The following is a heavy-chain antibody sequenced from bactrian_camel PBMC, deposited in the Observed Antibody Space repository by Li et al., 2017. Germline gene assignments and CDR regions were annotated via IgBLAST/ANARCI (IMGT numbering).Heavy chain of an antibody. CDR3: AADLGWCGSRPLQREFRN. V-gene: IGHV3S53*01. CDR1: GYSYSYYC. Sequence: VESGGGSVQAGGSLRLSCVGSGYSYSYYCMAWFRQAPGKAREKVAGIDASGKTNYADSVKGRFTISRDNAENALYLQLTSLNPEDTAEYYCAADLGWCGSRPLQREFRNWGQGTQVTVS. J-gene: IGHJ4*01. CDR2: IDASGKT. D-gene: IGHD2*01.